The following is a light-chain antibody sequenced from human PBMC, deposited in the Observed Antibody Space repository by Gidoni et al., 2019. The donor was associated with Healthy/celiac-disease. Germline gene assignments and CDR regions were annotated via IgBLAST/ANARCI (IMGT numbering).Light chain of an antibody. CDR2: DAS. J-gene: IGKJ1*01. Sequence: IEAAQSPSTLSASVGDRVTITCRASQSISSWLAWYQQKPGKAPKLLIYDASSLESGVPSRFRGSGSGTEFTLTISSLQPDDFATYYCQQYNSYSLTFGQGTKVEIK. V-gene: IGKV1-5*01. CDR3: QQYNSYSLT. CDR1: QSISSW.